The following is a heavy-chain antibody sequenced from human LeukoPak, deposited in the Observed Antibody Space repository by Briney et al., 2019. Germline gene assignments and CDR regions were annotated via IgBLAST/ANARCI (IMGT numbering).Heavy chain of an antibody. CDR3: ATTVISGSDGMDV. V-gene: IGHV3-53*01. CDR1: GFIVSNKY. Sequence: PGGSLRLSCAASGFIVSNKYMAWVRQTPGKGLEWVSVIYTGSSTYYADSAKGRFTISRDNPKNTVHLQMNRLRVEDTAVYYCATTVISGSDGMDVWGQGTMVTVSS. CDR2: IYTGSST. D-gene: IGHD4-11*01. J-gene: IGHJ6*02.